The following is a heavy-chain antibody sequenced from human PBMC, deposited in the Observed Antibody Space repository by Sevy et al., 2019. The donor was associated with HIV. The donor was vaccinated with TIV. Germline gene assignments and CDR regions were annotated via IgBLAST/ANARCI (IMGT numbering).Heavy chain of an antibody. CDR2: IYYSGST. Sequence: SETLSLTCTVSGGSISSSSYYWGWIRQPPGKGLEGIGSIYYSGSTYYNPSLKSRVTISVDTSKNQFSMKLSSVTAADTAVYYCARHTRDYYMDVWGKGTTVTVSS. V-gene: IGHV4-39*01. CDR3: ARHTRDYYMDV. CDR1: GGSISSSSYY. J-gene: IGHJ6*03.